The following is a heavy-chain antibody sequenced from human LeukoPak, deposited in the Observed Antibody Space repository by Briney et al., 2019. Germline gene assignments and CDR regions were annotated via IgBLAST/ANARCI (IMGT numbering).Heavy chain of an antibody. CDR3: TSALNLVLGELLGY. V-gene: IGHV3-15*01. J-gene: IGHJ4*02. CDR1: GFIFSKAW. Sequence: GSLRLSCAASGFIFSKAWMAWVRQAPGKGLEWVGHIKPKTDDGTTDYAAPVKGRFTISRDDSKSTLYLQMNSLNTEVTAVYFCTSALNLVLGELLGYWGQGTLVTVSS. D-gene: IGHD3-16*01. CDR2: IKPKTDDGTT.